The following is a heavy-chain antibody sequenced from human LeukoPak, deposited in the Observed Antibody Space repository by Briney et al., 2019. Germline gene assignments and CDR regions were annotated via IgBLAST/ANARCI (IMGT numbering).Heavy chain of an antibody. CDR1: GGSISSYY. V-gene: IGHV4-59*12. CDR3: AREKTYSSSWYGTNWFDP. D-gene: IGHD6-13*01. CDR2: IYYSGST. Sequence: SETLSLTCTVSGGSISSYYWSWIRQPPGKGLEWIGYIYYSGSTNYNPSLKSRVTMSVDTSKNQFSLKLSSVTAADTAVYYCAREKTYSSSWYGTNWFDPWGQGTLVTVSS. J-gene: IGHJ5*02.